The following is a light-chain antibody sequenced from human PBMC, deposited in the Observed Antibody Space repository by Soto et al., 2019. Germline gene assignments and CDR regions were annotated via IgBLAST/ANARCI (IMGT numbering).Light chain of an antibody. CDR3: HHYNSYPEA. J-gene: IGKJ1*01. Sequence: DIQMTQSPSTLSGSVGDRVTITCRASQTISSWLAWYQQKPGKAPKLLIYKASTLKSGVPSRFSGSGSGTEFTLTISSLQPDDFATYYCHHYNSYPEAFGQGTKVDIK. CDR1: QTISSW. V-gene: IGKV1-5*03. CDR2: KAS.